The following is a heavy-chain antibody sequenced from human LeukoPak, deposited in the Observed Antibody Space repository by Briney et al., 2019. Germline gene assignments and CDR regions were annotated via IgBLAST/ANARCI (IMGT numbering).Heavy chain of an antibody. CDR1: GGTFSRHA. D-gene: IGHD3-10*01. J-gene: IGHJ6*03. CDR3: SRGQPRGLPVTQYYYYYYMDV. V-gene: IGHV1-69*05. Sequence: ASVKVSCKASGGTFSRHAISWVRQAPGQGLEWMGGIIPIFGIANYAQKFQGRVTITTDESTSTAYMELSSLRSEDTAVYYCSRGQPRGLPVTQYYYYYYMDVWGKGTTVTVSS. CDR2: IIPIFGIA.